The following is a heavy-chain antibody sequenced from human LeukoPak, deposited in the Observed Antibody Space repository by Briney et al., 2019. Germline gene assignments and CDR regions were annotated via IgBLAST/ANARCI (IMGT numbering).Heavy chain of an antibody. CDR2: ISSNGGST. Sequence: GGSLRLSCAASGFTFSSYAMHWVRQAPGKGREYVSAISSNGGSTYYTNSVKGRFTISRDNSKNTLYLQMGSLRAEDMAVYYCARAYRSSSTDAFDIWGQGTMVTVSS. CDR1: GFTFSSYA. V-gene: IGHV3-64*01. J-gene: IGHJ3*02. CDR3: ARAYRSSSTDAFDI. D-gene: IGHD6-6*01.